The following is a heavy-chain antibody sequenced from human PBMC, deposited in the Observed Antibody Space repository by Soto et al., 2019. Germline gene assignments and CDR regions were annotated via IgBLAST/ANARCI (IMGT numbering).Heavy chain of an antibody. D-gene: IGHD6-13*01. CDR2: VWNDGSNK. V-gene: IGHV3-33*06. J-gene: IGHJ6*02. CDR3: AKSPGGAAAGAYYYYGMDV. Sequence: GSLRRSCAASEFTFNVLVMHWVRQAPGKGLEWVAVVWNDGSNKYYADSVKGRFTISRDNYKNTLYLQMNSLRAEDTAVYYCAKSPGGAAAGAYYYYGMDVGGQGTTVTVSS. CDR1: EFTFNVLV.